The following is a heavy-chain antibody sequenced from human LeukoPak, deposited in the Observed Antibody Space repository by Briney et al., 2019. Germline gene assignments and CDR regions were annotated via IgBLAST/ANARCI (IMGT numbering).Heavy chain of an antibody. V-gene: IGHV3-74*01. CDR2: INGDGSWT. Sequence: AGGSLRISCAASGNYWMHWVRQAPGKGLVWVSHINGDGSWTTYADSVKGRFTISKDNAKNTVYLQMNNLRAEDTAVYYCVSFYETYWGRGTLVTVSS. CDR3: VSFYETY. J-gene: IGHJ4*02. D-gene: IGHD2-2*01. CDR1: GNYW.